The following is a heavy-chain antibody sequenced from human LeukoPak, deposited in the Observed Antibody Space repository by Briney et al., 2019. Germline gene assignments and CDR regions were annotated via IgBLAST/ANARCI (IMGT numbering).Heavy chain of an antibody. CDR1: GGSISSSY. CDR2: IYYSGTT. J-gene: IGHJ3*02. V-gene: IGHV4-59*01. CDR3: ARDTPENHAFDI. Sequence: SETLSLTCTISGGSISSSYWSWIRQPPGKGLEWIGYIYYSGTTNYNPSLKSRVTISIDTSKNQFSLKLSSVTAADTAVYYCARDTPENHAFDIWGRGTMVTVSS.